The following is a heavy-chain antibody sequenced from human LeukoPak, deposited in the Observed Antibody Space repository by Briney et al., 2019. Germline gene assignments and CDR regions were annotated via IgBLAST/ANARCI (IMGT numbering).Heavy chain of an antibody. V-gene: IGHV3-7*01. CDR3: ARDHKGTFDY. Sequence: PGGSLRLSCAASEFTFSSHWMTWVRQAPGKGLEWVANINQDGSEKYYVDSVKGRFTISRDNPKNSLYLQMNSLRAEDTAVYYCARDHKGTFDYWGQGTLVTVSS. CDR1: EFTFSSHW. J-gene: IGHJ4*02. CDR2: INQDGSEK.